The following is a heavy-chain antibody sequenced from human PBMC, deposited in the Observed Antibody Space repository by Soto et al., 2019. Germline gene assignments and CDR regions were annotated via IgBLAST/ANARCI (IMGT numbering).Heavy chain of an antibody. V-gene: IGHV3-9*01. CDR1: GFTFDDYA. D-gene: IGHD3-10*01. J-gene: IGHJ4*02. CDR3: AKDRGTYYYGSGNCFDY. Sequence: EVQLVESGGGLVQRGRSLRLSCAASGFTFDDYAMHWVRQAPGKGLEWVSGISWGSGSIGYAESVKGRFTISRDNAKNSLYLQMNSLRSEDTALYYCAKDRGTYYYGSGNCFDYWGQGTLVTVSS. CDR2: ISWGSGSI.